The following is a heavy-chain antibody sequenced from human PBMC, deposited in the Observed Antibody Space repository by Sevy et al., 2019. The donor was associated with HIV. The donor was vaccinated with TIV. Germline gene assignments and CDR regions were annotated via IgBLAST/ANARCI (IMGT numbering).Heavy chain of an antibody. J-gene: IGHJ5*02. Sequence: ASVKVSCKASGYTFTDYYMHWVRQAPGQGLEWMGWINPNSGGTNYAQKFQGRVIMTRDTSISTAYMELSRLRSDDTAVYYCARDPVLEEFVSRGAPAVITWFDPWGQGTLVTVSS. D-gene: IGHD6-13*01. CDR1: GYTFTDYY. CDR2: INPNSGGT. V-gene: IGHV1-2*02. CDR3: ARDPVLEEFVSRGAPAVITWFDP.